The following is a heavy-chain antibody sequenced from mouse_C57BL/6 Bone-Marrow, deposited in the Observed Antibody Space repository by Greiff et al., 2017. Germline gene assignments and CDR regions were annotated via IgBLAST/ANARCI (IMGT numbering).Heavy chain of an antibody. D-gene: IGHD1-1*01. Sequence: VQLQQSGAELVKPGASVKLSCKASGYTFTSYWMQWVKQRPGQGLEWIGEIDPSDSYTNYNQKFKGKATLTVDTSSSTAYMQLSSLTSEDSAVSYCARGYYGSSYSLFAYWGQGTLVTVSA. CDR2: IDPSDSYT. CDR3: ARGYYGSSYSLFAY. V-gene: IGHV1-50*01. J-gene: IGHJ3*01. CDR1: GYTFTSYW.